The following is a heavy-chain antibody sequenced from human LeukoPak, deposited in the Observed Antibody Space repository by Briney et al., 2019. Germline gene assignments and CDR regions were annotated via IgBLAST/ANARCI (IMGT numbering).Heavy chain of an antibody. CDR2: INPNSGGT. Sequence: ASVKVSCKASGYTFTGYYMHWVRQAPGQGLEWMVWINPNSGGTNYAQKFQGRVTMTRDTSISTAYMELSRLRSDDTAVYYCARVEQWLAIRYYFDYWGQGTLVTVSS. CDR3: ARVEQWLAIRYYFDY. CDR1: GYTFTGYY. V-gene: IGHV1-2*02. J-gene: IGHJ4*02. D-gene: IGHD6-19*01.